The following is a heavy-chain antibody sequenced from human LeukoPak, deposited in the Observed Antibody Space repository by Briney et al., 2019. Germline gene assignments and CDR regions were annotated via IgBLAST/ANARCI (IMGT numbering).Heavy chain of an antibody. J-gene: IGHJ4*02. CDR1: GFTFSRYA. CDR3: AKYYVATSFFDY. CDR2: ISGSGDST. V-gene: IGHV3-23*01. Sequence: GGSLRLSCAASGFTFSRYAMTWVRQAPWKGLEWVSAISGSGDSTHYADSVKGRFTISRDNSKNTLYVQMNSLRAEDTAVYYCAKYYVATSFFDYWGQGTLVTVSS. D-gene: IGHD5-12*01.